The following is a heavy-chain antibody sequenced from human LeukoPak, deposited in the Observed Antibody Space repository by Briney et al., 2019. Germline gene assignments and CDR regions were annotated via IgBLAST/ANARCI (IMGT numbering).Heavy chain of an antibody. CDR3: ARQWGPRGVRGVSFWFDP. D-gene: IGHD3-10*01. Sequence: KPSETLSLTCTVSGGSISSSSYYWGWIRQPPGKGLEWIGSIYYSGSTYYNPSLKSRVTISVDTSKNQFSLKLSSVTAADTAVYYCARQWGPRGVRGVSFWFDPWGQGTLVTVSS. CDR1: GGSISSSSYY. CDR2: IYYSGST. J-gene: IGHJ5*02. V-gene: IGHV4-39*07.